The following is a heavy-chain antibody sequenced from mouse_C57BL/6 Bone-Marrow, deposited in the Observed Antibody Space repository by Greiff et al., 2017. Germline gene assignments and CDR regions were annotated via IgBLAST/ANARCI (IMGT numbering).Heavy chain of an antibody. CDR1: GYSITSGYY. J-gene: IGHJ3*01. D-gene: IGHD2-4*01. CDR3: ARDPLYDYDEAY. V-gene: IGHV3-6*01. CDR2: ISYDGSN. Sequence: EVQLVESGPGLVKPSQSLSLTCSVTGYSITSGYYWNWIRQFPGNKLEWMGYISYDGSNNYNPSLKNRISITRDPSKNQFFLKLNSVTTEDTATYYCARDPLYDYDEAYWGQGTLVTVSA.